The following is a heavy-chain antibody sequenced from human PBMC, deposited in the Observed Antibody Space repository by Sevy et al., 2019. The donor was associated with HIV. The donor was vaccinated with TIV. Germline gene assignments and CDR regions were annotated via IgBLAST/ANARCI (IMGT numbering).Heavy chain of an antibody. CDR3: ARARGSGYSLGMDV. V-gene: IGHV3-48*02. D-gene: IGHD3-22*01. J-gene: IGHJ6*02. Sequence: GGSLRLSCAASAFTFSTYNMNWVRQAPGKGLEWTSYISNNGKSIYYADSVKGRFTISRDNAKNSLHLQMNSLRDEDTAVYYCARARGSGYSLGMDVWGQRTTVTVSS. CDR2: ISNNGKSI. CDR1: AFTFSTYN.